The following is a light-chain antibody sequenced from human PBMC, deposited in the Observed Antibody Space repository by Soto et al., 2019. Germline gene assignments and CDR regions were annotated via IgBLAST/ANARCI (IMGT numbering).Light chain of an antibody. CDR2: EVI. CDR3: SSYATGPTLV. Sequence: QSALTQPASVSGSPGQSITISCTGTSSDVGAYKYVTWHQQSPGKAHKLILFEVINRPSGVSSRFSGSRSVDTASLTISGLHPEDEGYYYCSSYATGPTLVFGGGTNLTVL. J-gene: IGLJ2*01. V-gene: IGLV2-14*01. CDR1: SSDVGAYKY.